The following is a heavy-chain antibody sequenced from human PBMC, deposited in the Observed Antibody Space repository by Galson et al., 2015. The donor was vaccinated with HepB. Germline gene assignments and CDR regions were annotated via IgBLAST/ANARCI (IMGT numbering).Heavy chain of an antibody. J-gene: IGHJ5*02. Sequence: SLRLSCAASGFSFSSYWMHWVRQTPGKGLVWVSRINTDGSSTTYADSVKGRFTISRDNAQNTLFLQMNSLSAEDTAVYYCASAVPSNYYHSSGYFDYALDRWGQGTLVTVSS. D-gene: IGHD3-22*01. CDR1: GFSFSSYW. V-gene: IGHV3-74*01. CDR3: ASAVPSNYYHSSGYFDYALDR. CDR2: INTDGSST.